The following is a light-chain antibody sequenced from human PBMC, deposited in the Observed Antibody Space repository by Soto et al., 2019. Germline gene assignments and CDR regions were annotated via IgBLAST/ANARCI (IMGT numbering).Light chain of an antibody. V-gene: IGLV2-14*01. J-gene: IGLJ2*01. Sequence: QSALTHPASVSGSPGQSITISCTGTSRDVGGYNYVSWSQQHPGKDPKLMIYDASDRPSGVSNRFSGSQSGNTASRTISGQHAKDEAGYYFRSYTRRSTLVFGAGTKLTVL. CDR2: DAS. CDR3: RSYTRRSTLV. CDR1: SRDVGGYNY.